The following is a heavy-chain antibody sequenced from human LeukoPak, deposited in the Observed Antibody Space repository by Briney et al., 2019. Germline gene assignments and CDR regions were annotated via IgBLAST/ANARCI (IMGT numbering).Heavy chain of an antibody. CDR1: GDTFSSYA. CDR3: ARDESRYCSSTSCHGVDY. CDR2: IIPIFGTA. Sequence: GASVKVSCKASGDTFSSYAISWVRQAPGQGLEWMGGIIPIFGTANYAQKFQGRVTMTRDTSTSTVYMELSSLRSEDTAVYYCARDESRYCSSTSCHGVDYWGQGTLVTVSS. V-gene: IGHV1-69*05. J-gene: IGHJ4*02. D-gene: IGHD2-2*01.